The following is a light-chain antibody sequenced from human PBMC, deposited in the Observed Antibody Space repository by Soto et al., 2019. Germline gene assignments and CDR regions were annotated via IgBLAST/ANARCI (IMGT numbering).Light chain of an antibody. J-gene: IGKJ1*01. CDR1: QNIDFY. V-gene: IGKV1-39*01. Sequence: DIQMTQSPSSLSASVGDTVTITCRASQNIDFYLNWYQQKPGTAPKVLISGASSLQRGVPSRFRCRESGTEFTLTINNLQPEDFARYFCQQTFNSPPWTFGQGTKVDVK. CDR3: QQTFNSPPWT. CDR2: GAS.